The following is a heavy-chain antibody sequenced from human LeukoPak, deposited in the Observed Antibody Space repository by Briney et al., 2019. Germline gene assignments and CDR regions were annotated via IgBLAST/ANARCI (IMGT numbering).Heavy chain of an antibody. Sequence: ASVKVSCKASGYTFATYGISWVRQAPGQGLEWMGWISTFNGNTNYEQKFQGRVTMTTDTSTSTAYMELRSLSSDDTAVYYCAREVVSTKRGYDFYFYLDVWGQGTTVTVSS. CDR1: GYTFATYG. CDR3: AREVVSTKRGYDFYFYLDV. J-gene: IGHJ6*03. D-gene: IGHD5/OR15-5a*01. V-gene: IGHV1-18*01. CDR2: ISTFNGNT.